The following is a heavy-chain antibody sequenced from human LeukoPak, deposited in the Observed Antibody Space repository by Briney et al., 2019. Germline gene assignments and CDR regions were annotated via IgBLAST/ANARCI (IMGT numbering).Heavy chain of an antibody. J-gene: IGHJ5*02. CDR3: ARDEGIAVAGTGANWFDP. CDR2: ISSSSSYI. CDR1: GFTFDDYA. Sequence: TPGRSLRLSCAASGFTFDDYAMHWVRQAPGKGLEWVSSISSSSSYIYYADSVKGRFTISRDNAKNSLYLQMNSLRAEDTAVYYCARDEGIAVAGTGANWFDPWGQGTLVTVSS. D-gene: IGHD6-19*01. V-gene: IGHV3-21*01.